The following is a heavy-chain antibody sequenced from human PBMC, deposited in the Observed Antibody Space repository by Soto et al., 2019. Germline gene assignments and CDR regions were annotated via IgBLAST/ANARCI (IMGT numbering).Heavy chain of an antibody. CDR3: ARRRAYSRSTGYYYCGMDV. Sequence: WMGRIDPSDSYTNYSPSFQGHVTISADKSISTAYLQWSSLKASDTAMYYCARRRAYSRSTGYYYCGMDVWGQGTTVTVSS. CDR2: IDPSDSYT. V-gene: IGHV5-10-1*01. J-gene: IGHJ6*02. D-gene: IGHD6-6*01.